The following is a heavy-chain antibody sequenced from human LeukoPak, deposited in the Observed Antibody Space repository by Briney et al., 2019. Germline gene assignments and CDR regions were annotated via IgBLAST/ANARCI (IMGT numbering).Heavy chain of an antibody. CDR2: ISSNGGST. Sequence: QPGGSLRLSCSASGFTFSSYAVHWVRQAPGKGLEYVSAISSNGGSTYYADSVKGRFTISRDNSKNTLYLQMSSLRAEDTAVYYCVKDESDIVATISWFDPWGQGTLVTVSS. CDR3: VKDESDIVATISWFDP. V-gene: IGHV3-64D*06. D-gene: IGHD5-12*01. J-gene: IGHJ5*02. CDR1: GFTFSSYA.